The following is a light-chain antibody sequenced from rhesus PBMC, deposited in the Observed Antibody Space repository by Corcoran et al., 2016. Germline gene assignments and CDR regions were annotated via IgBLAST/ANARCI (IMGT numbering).Light chain of an antibody. Sequence: DIQMTQSPSSLSASVGDRVTITCRASQAISSHLAWYQHKPGEAPKPLIYFASILEGGVPSRFSGSRSGTEFTLTISSLQPEDFSTYFCQQYNSAPYSFGQGTKVEIK. CDR1: QAISSH. CDR3: QQYNSAPYS. V-gene: IGKV1-37*01. CDR2: FAS. J-gene: IGKJ2*01.